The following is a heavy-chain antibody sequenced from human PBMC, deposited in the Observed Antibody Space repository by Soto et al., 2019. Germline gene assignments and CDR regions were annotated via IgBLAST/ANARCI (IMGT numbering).Heavy chain of an antibody. CDR3: AKDLDNWLWSDY. V-gene: IGHV3-30*18. D-gene: IGHD5-18*01. J-gene: IGHJ4*02. Sequence: QVQLVESGGGVVQPGRSLRLSCAASGFTFSSYGMHWVRQAPGKRLEWVAVISYDGSNKYYADSVKGRFTISRDNSKNTLYLQMNSLRAEDTAVYYCAKDLDNWLWSDYWGQGTLVTVSS. CDR1: GFTFSSYG. CDR2: ISYDGSNK.